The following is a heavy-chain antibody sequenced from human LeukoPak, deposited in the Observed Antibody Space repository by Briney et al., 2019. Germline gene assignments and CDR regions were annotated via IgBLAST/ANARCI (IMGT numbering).Heavy chain of an antibody. D-gene: IGHD2-15*01. J-gene: IGHJ4*02. CDR2: IRYDGSNK. CDR3: AKDPSYCSGGSCYLSY. Sequence: PGESLRLSCAASGFTFSSYGMHWVRQAPGKGLEWVAFIRYDGSNKYYADSVKGRFTISRDNSKNTLYLQMNSLRAEDTAVYYCAKDPSYCSGGSCYLSYWGQGTLVTVSS. V-gene: IGHV3-30*02. CDR1: GFTFSSYG.